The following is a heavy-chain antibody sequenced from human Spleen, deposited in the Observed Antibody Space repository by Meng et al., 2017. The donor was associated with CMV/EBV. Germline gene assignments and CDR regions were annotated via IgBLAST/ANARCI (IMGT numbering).Heavy chain of an antibody. D-gene: IGHD4-17*01. CDR2: ISAYNGNI. J-gene: IGHJ6*02. V-gene: IGHV1-18*01. Sequence: ASVKVSCKASGYLFTSYGISWVRQAPGQGLEWMGWISAYNGNIDYAQKFQGRVTMTTDIDTRTAYMELRSLRSDETAVYYCAREYGDPKYYYGMDVWGQGTTVTVSS. CDR3: AREYGDPKYYYGMDV. CDR1: GYLFTSYG.